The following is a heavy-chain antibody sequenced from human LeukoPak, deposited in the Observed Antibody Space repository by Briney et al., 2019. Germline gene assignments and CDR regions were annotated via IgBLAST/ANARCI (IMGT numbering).Heavy chain of an antibody. CDR3: ARGGQQLVLGSTTDY. CDR1: GFTLSSYW. CDR2: SNSDGTNT. J-gene: IGHJ4*02. V-gene: IGHV3-74*01. D-gene: IGHD6-13*01. Sequence: PGGSLRLSCAASGFTLSSYWMHWVRQAPGRGLVWVSRSNSDGTNTSYADSVKGRFTISRDNAKITLYLQMNSLRAEDTAVYYCARGGQQLVLGSTTDYWGQGTLVTVSS.